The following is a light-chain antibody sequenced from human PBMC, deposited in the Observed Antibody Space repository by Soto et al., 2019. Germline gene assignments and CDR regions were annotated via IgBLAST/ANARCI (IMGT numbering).Light chain of an antibody. Sequence: QSALTQPASVSGSPGQSITISCTGTSSDVGGYNYVSWYQQHPGKAPKLMIYDVSNRPSGVSNRFSGSKSGNTASLTISGLQAEDEADYYCSSYTSSGTLKGYVFGTGTKLTVL. V-gene: IGLV2-14*01. CDR1: SSDVGGYNY. CDR3: SSYTSSGTLKGYV. CDR2: DVS. J-gene: IGLJ1*01.